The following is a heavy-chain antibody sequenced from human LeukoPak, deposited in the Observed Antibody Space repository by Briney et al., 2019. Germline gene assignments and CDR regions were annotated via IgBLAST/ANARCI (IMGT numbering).Heavy chain of an antibody. D-gene: IGHD6-19*01. CDR3: AKEFSGWYSLEDY. J-gene: IGHJ4*02. CDR1: GFTFSSYA. V-gene: IGHV3-23*01. CDR2: ISGSGGST. Sequence: PGGSLRHSCAPSGFTFSSYAISRVPPAPGKRLEWVSPISGSGGSTYYADSVKGRFTISRDNSKNTLYLQMNSLRAEDTAVYYCAKEFSGWYSLEDYWGQGTLVTVSS.